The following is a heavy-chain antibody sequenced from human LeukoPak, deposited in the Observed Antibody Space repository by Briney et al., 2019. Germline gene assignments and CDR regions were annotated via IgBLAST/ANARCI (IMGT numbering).Heavy chain of an antibody. Sequence: GGSLTLSCAASGFPFSNFGVHWVRQAPGKGVEWVAFIRYDGSHEYYADSVKGRFTISRDNSKNTMYLQMTSLRVEDTAVYYCAVLNNDYFDHWGQGTLVPVSS. CDR1: GFPFSNFG. CDR3: AVLNNDYFDH. J-gene: IGHJ4*02. CDR2: IRYDGSHE. D-gene: IGHD1/OR15-1a*01. V-gene: IGHV3-30*02.